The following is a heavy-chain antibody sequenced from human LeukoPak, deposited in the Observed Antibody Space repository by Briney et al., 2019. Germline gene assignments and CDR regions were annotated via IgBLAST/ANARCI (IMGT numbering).Heavy chain of an antibody. V-gene: IGHV3-74*01. J-gene: IGHJ4*02. CDR3: ARESSGWLKGFDY. CDR1: GFTFSSYW. CDR2: INSDGSST. D-gene: IGHD6-19*01. Sequence: GGSLRLSCAASGFTFSSYWMHWVRQAPEKGLVWVSRINSDGSSTSYADSVKGRFTISRDNAKNTLYLQMNSLRAEDTAVYYCARESSGWLKGFDYWGQGTLVTVSS.